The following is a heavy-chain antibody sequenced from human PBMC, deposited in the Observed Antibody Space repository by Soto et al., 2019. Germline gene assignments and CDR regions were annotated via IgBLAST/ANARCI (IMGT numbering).Heavy chain of an antibody. V-gene: IGHV1-18*01. D-gene: IGHD3-9*01. J-gene: IGHJ5*02. CDR2: ISADKGNT. Sequence: QVQLVQSGAEVKKPGASVKVSCKASVYTVTSYGISWVRQAPGQGLQWMGGISADKGNTNYAQKLQGRVTMTTDTSKSTAYMELRSLRSDDTAVYYCAIEYYDILTGHCFDPWGQGTLVTVS. CDR1: VYTVTSYG. CDR3: AIEYYDILTGHCFDP.